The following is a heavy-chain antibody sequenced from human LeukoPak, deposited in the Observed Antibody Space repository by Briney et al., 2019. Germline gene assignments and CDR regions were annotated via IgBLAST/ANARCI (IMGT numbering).Heavy chain of an antibody. CDR3: ARAVGNSEDFDY. J-gene: IGHJ4*02. Sequence: GGSLRLPCAASGFTFSSNWMHWVRQAPGKGLVWVSRIKSDGSSTNYADSVKGRFTISRDNAKNTLYLQMNSLRAEDTAVYYCARAVGNSEDFDYWGQGTLVTVSS. CDR2: IKSDGSST. CDR1: GFTFSSNW. V-gene: IGHV3-74*01. D-gene: IGHD4-23*01.